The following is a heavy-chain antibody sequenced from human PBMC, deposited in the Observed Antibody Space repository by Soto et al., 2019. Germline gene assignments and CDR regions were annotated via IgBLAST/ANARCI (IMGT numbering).Heavy chain of an antibody. CDR1: GGSISSSSYY. D-gene: IGHD4-17*01. CDR2: IYYSGST. J-gene: IGHJ6*02. CDR3: ARQNGDYIYYYGMDV. V-gene: IGHV4-39*01. Sequence: QLQLQESGPGLVKPSETLSLTCTVSGGSISSSSYYWGWIRQPPGKGLEWIGSIYYSGSTYYNPSLKSRVTISGDTSKNQFSLKLSSVTAADTAVYYCARQNGDYIYYYGMDVWGQGTTVTVSS.